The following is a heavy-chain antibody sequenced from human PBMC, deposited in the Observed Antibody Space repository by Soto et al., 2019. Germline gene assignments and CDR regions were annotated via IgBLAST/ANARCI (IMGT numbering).Heavy chain of an antibody. D-gene: IGHD3-16*02. Sequence: EVQLVESGGGLVQPGGSLKLSCAASGFTVSGSAVHWVRQAPGKGLEWVGRIRRKTNSYAPAYAASVKGRFTISRDNSKNPAYLKMTSLKTEDTAVYYCTSQLGELSSPRAFDPWGQGTMVTVSS. V-gene: IGHV3-73*01. J-gene: IGHJ3*01. CDR2: IRRKTNSYAP. CDR1: GFTVSGSA. CDR3: TSQLGELSSPRAFDP.